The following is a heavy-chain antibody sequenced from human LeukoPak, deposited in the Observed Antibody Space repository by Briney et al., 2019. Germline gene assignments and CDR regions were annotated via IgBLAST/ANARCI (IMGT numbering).Heavy chain of an antibody. J-gene: IGHJ4*02. CDR1: GGTFSSYA. D-gene: IGHD3-22*01. Sequence: ASVKVSCKASGGTFSSYAISWVRQAPGQGLEWMGGIIPIFGTANYAQKFQGRVTITTDESTSTAYMELSSLRSEDKAVYYCARMSLRAYYYDSSGSDNSFFDYWGQGTLVTVSS. CDR3: ARMSLRAYYYDSSGSDNSFFDY. V-gene: IGHV1-69*05. CDR2: IIPIFGTA.